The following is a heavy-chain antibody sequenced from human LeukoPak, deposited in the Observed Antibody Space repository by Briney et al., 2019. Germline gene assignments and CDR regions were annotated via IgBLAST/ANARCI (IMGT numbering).Heavy chain of an antibody. Sequence: ASVKVSCKASGYTFTSYGISWVRQAPGQGLEWMGWISAYNGNTNYAQKLQGRVTMTTDTSTSTAYMELRSLRSDNTAVYYCAGVLRRQWLDSYYYYYYMDVWGKGTTVTISS. CDR3: AGVLRRQWLDSYYYYYYMDV. CDR1: GYTFTSYG. J-gene: IGHJ6*03. D-gene: IGHD6-19*01. V-gene: IGHV1-18*01. CDR2: ISAYNGNT.